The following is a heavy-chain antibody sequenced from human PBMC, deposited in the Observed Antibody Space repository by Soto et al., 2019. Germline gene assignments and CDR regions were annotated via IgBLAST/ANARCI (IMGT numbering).Heavy chain of an antibody. CDR2: ISSSGSTI. Sequence: GGSLRLSCAASGFTFSDYYMSWIRQAPGKELEWVSYISSSGSTIYYADSVKGRFTISRDNAKNSLYLQMNSLRAEDTAVYYCAREGIMVYATGWFDPWGQGTLVTVSS. J-gene: IGHJ5*02. V-gene: IGHV3-11*01. CDR3: AREGIMVYATGWFDP. D-gene: IGHD2-8*01. CDR1: GFTFSDYY.